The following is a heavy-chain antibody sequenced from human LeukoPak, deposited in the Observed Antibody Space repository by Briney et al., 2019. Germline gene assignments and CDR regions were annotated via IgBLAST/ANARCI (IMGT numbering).Heavy chain of an antibody. CDR3: ARALRVEDFDI. CDR1: GYTFTGYY. Sequence: ASVKVSCKASGYTFTGYYMHWVRQAPGHRLEWMGWINPNSGGTNYAQKFQGRATMTRDTSISTAYMELSRLRSDDTAVYYCARALRVEDFDIWGQGTMVTVSS. V-gene: IGHV1-2*02. CDR2: INPNSGGT. J-gene: IGHJ3*02. D-gene: IGHD4-17*01.